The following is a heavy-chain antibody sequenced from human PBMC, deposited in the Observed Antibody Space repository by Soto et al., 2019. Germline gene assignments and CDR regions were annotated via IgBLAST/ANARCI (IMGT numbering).Heavy chain of an antibody. CDR2: IGTAGDT. CDR1: GFTFSSYD. Sequence: PGGSLRLSCAASGFTFSSYDMHWVRQATGKGLEWVSAIGTAGDTYYPGSVKGRFTISRENAKNTLYLQMNSLRAEDTAVYYCAKNPGYYYDSTGYHFDYWGQGTLVTVSS. V-gene: IGHV3-13*01. J-gene: IGHJ4*02. CDR3: AKNPGYYYDSTGYHFDY. D-gene: IGHD3-22*01.